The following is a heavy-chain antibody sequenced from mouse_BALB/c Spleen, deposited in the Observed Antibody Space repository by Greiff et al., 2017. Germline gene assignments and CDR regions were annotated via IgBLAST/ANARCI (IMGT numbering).Heavy chain of an antibody. J-gene: IGHJ4*01. Sequence: EVMLVESGGGLVQPGGSRKLSCAASGFTFSSFGMHWVRQAPEKGLEWVAYISSGSSTIYYADTVKGRFTISRDNPKNTLFLQMTSLRSEDTAMYYCARFRWAMDYWGQGTSVTVSS. CDR3: ARFRWAMDY. D-gene: IGHD2-3*01. CDR2: ISSGSSTI. CDR1: GFTFSSFG. V-gene: IGHV5-17*02.